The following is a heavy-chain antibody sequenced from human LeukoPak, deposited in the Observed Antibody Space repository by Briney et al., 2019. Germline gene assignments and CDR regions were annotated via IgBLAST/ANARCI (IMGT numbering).Heavy chain of an antibody. CDR3: ARDLDYSGSGSYLDF. J-gene: IGHJ4*02. CDR2: IYKTGST. CDR1: GGSISTYY. D-gene: IGHD3-10*01. Sequence: SETLCLTCTVSGGSISTYYWSWIRQPAGKGLEWIGRIYKTGSTDYNSSLKSRATMSVDTSKNQFSLKLSSVTAADTAVYYCARDLDYSGSGSYLDFWGQGTLVTVSS. V-gene: IGHV4-4*07.